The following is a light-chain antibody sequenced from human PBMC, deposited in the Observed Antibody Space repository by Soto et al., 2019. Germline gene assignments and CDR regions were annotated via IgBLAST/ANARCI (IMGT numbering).Light chain of an antibody. V-gene: IGKV2-28*01. Sequence: DVVMTQSPLSLPVTPGEPASISCRSSQSLLYTNGYNYLDWYLQKPGQSPQLLIYLGSYRASGVPARFTGSGSGTDFTLKISRVEAEDVGVYYCMQARQTPFTFGHGTKVNI. CDR1: QSLLYTNGYNY. CDR2: LGS. CDR3: MQARQTPFT. J-gene: IGKJ3*01.